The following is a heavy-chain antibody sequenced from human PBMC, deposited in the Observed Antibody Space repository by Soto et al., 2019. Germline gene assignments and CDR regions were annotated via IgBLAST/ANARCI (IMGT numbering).Heavy chain of an antibody. D-gene: IGHD2-2*02. CDR3: ARVGGYCSSTSCYMSWFDP. CDR2: INPSAGNA. Sequence: VQLVQSGAEVKKPGASVKVSCKASGYTFTSYYMHWVRQAPGQGLERMGIINPSAGNAGYAQKFQGRVTMTRDTSRSTVYRELSSLRSEDTAVYYCARVGGYCSSTSCYMSWFDPWGQGTLVTVSS. J-gene: IGHJ5*02. V-gene: IGHV1-46*01. CDR1: GYTFTSYY.